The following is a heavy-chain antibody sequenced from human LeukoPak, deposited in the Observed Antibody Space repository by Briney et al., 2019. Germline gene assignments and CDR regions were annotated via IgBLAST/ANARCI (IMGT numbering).Heavy chain of an antibody. CDR1: GGSISSSNW. CDR2: IYHSGST. CDR3: ARDYGAGSLGRWFDP. V-gene: IGHV4-4*02. Sequence: SGTLSLTCAVSGGSISSSNWWSWVRQPPGKGLEWIGEIYHSGSTNYNPSLKSRVTISVDKSKNQFSLKLSSVTAADTAVYYCARDYGAGSLGRWFDPWGQGTLVTVSS. D-gene: IGHD3-10*01. J-gene: IGHJ5*02.